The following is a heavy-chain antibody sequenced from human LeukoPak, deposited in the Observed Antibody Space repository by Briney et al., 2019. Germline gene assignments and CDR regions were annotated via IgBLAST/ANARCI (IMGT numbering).Heavy chain of an antibody. CDR1: GFTFSSYS. D-gene: IGHD3-10*01. J-gene: IGHJ4*02. CDR2: ISSSISTI. Sequence: PGGSLRLSCAASGFTFSSYSMNWVRQAPGKGLEWVSYISSSISTIYYADSVKGRFTISRDNAKNSLYLQMNSLRDEDTAVYYCARDYYGSGSYYNGFIDYWGQGTLVTVSS. V-gene: IGHV3-48*02. CDR3: ARDYYGSGSYYNGFIDY.